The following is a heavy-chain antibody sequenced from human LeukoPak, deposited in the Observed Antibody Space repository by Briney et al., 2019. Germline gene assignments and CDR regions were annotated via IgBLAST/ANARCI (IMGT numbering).Heavy chain of an antibody. CDR2: ISRSGDTT. CDR3: ARNWVAGLFDH. Sequence: PGGSLRLSCAASEFTFSSYAMTWVRQAPGKGLEWASGISRSGDTTYHADSVKGRFTISRDNSKSTLYLQMNSLRAEDTAVYYCARNWVAGLFDHWGQGTLVTVSS. D-gene: IGHD6-19*01. J-gene: IGHJ4*02. V-gene: IGHV3-23*01. CDR1: EFTFSSYA.